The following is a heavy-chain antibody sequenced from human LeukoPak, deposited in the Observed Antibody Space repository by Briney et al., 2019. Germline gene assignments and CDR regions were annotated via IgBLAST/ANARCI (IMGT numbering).Heavy chain of an antibody. CDR2: INIDGSST. V-gene: IGHV3-74*01. CDR3: AKDRTTVVTLDAFDI. Sequence: GGSLRLSCAASGFTFNNYWMHWVRQAPGKGLVWVSRINIDGSSTSYADSVKGRFTISRDNAKNTLYLQMNSLRAEDTAVYYCAKDRTTVVTLDAFDIWGQGTMVTVSS. CDR1: GFTFNNYW. D-gene: IGHD4-23*01. J-gene: IGHJ3*02.